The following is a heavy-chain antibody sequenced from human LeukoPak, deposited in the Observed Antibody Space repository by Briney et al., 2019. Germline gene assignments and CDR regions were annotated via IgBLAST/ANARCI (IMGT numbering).Heavy chain of an antibody. V-gene: IGHV1-18*01. D-gene: IGHD3-22*01. CDR1: GYTFTNYG. CDR2: ISGYNGHT. CDR3: ARGSTARYCYDSSGYYRGAFDY. Sequence: ASVKVSCKASGYTFTNYGISWVRQAPGQGLEWMGWISGYNGHTNYAQKLQGRVTMTTDTSTSTAYMELRSLRSDDTAVYYCARGSTARYCYDSSGYYRGAFDYWGQGTLVTVSS. J-gene: IGHJ4*02.